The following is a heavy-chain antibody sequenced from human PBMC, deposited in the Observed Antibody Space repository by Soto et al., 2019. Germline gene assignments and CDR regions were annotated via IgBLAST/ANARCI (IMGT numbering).Heavy chain of an antibody. V-gene: IGHV3-48*03. CDR2: ISSSGGTI. J-gene: IGHJ4*02. CDR3: ATERRWELQ. CDR1: GFTLSSYE. D-gene: IGHD1-26*01. Sequence: EVQLVESGGGLVQPGGSLRLSCAASGFTLSSYEMNWFRQAPGKGLEWVSYISSSGGTIYYADSVKGRFTISRDDAKNSPFLQMNSLKVEDTSVYFCATERRWELQWGQGTLVTVSS.